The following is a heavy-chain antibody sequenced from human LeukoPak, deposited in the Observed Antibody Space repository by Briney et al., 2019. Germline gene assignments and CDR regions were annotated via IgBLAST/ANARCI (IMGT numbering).Heavy chain of an antibody. CDR2: ISSSSSYI. J-gene: IGHJ4*02. CDR3: AKPFTTGLYYFDY. D-gene: IGHD3-22*01. V-gene: IGHV3-21*04. CDR1: GFTFSSYS. Sequence: PGGSLRLSCAASGFTFSSYSMNWVRQAPGKGLEWVSSISSSSSYIYYADSVKGRFTISRDNAKNSLYLQMNSLRAEDTAVYYCAKPFTTGLYYFDYWGQGTLVTVSS.